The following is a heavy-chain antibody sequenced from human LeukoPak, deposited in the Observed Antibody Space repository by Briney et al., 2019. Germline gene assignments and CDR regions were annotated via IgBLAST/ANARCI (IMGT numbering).Heavy chain of an antibody. CDR3: VRWQSGSMFHPP. D-gene: IGHD3-10*02. V-gene: IGHV4-39*01. J-gene: IGHJ5*02. CDR1: GGSISSSSHY. Sequence: SETLSLTCTVSGGSISSSSHYWGWIRQPPGKGLEWIGSTYYSGTTAYNPSLKSRVTISVDTSKNQFPLKLSSVTAADTAVYYCVRWQSGSMFHPPWGQGTLVTVSS. CDR2: TYYSGTT.